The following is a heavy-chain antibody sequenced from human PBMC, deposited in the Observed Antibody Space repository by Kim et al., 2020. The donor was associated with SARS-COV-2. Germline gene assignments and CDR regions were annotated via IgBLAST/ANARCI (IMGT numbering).Heavy chain of an antibody. CDR3: AKRMDV. J-gene: IGHJ6*03. V-gene: IGHV3-23*01. CDR2: ASGDNT. Sequence: ASGDNTHYTASVKGRFTISRDNSRNTVYLQMNSLRAEDTAVYYCAKRMDVWGKGTTVIVSS.